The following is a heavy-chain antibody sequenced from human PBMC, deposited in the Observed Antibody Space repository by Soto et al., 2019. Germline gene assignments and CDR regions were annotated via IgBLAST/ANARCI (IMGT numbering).Heavy chain of an antibody. V-gene: IGHV3-23*01. J-gene: IGHJ4*02. D-gene: IGHD2-15*01. CDR1: GFTFNNYA. CDR3: AKDRRWSFDY. Sequence: EVQLLESGGGLVQPGGSLRLSCAASGFTFNNYAMSWVRQAPGKGLEWVSAISGSGGSTYYADSVKGRFTISRDNSKNTLYLQMKSLRAEDTAVYYCAKDRRWSFDYWGQGTLVTVSS. CDR2: ISGSGGST.